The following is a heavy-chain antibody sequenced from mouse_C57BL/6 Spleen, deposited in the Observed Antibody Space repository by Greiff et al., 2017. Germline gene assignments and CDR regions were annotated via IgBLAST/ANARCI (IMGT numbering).Heavy chain of an antibody. V-gene: IGHV1-55*01. CDR2: IYPGSGST. D-gene: IGHD2-2*01. J-gene: IGHJ4*01. CDR3: ARSTMVTTGYYAMDY. Sequence: VQLQQPGAELVKPGASVKMSCKASGYTFTSYWITWVKQRPGQGLEWIGDIYPGSGSTNYNEKFKSKATLTVDTSSSTAYMQLSSLTSEDSAVYYCARSTMVTTGYYAMDYWGQGTSVTVSS. CDR1: GYTFTSYW.